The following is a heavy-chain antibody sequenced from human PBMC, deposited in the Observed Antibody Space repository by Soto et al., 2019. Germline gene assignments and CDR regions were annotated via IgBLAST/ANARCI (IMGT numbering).Heavy chain of an antibody. V-gene: IGHV1-69*13. J-gene: IGHJ3*02. Sequence: SVKVSCKASGGTFSSYAISWVRQAPGQGLEWMGGIIPIFGTANYAQRFQGRVTITADESTSTAYMELSSLRSEDTAVYYCARCVGAVAGPTTYDAFDIWGQGTMVTVSS. CDR1: GGTFSSYA. D-gene: IGHD6-19*01. CDR3: ARCVGAVAGPTTYDAFDI. CDR2: IIPIFGTA.